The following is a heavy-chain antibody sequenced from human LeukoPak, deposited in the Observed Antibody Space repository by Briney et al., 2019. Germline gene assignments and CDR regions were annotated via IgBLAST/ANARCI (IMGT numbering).Heavy chain of an antibody. CDR3: TTDGAQLWDRPGRIDY. J-gene: IGHJ4*02. CDR2: ISSNGDNT. D-gene: IGHD5-18*01. Sequence: PGGSLRLSCSVSGFTFSTYVMHWVRQAPGKGLEYVSAISSNGDNTYYADSVKGRFTISRDDSKNTLYLQMNSLKTEDTAVYYCTTDGAQLWDRPGRIDYWGQGTLVTVSS. CDR1: GFTFSTYV. V-gene: IGHV3-64*04.